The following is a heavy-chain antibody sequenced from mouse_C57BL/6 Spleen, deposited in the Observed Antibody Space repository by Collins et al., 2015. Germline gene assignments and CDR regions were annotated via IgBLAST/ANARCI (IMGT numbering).Heavy chain of an antibody. V-gene: IGHV3-6*02. CDR3: ARGMITTAMDY. J-gene: IGHJ4*01. D-gene: IGHD2-4*01. CDR1: DYSITSDYY. CDR2: ISYDGNN. Sequence: DVQLQESGPGLVKPSQSLSLTCSVTDYSITSDYYWNWIRQFPGNKLEWMGYISYDGNNNYNPSLKNRISTTRDTSKNQFFLKLNSVITEDTAAYYCARGMITTAMDYWGQGTSVTVSS.